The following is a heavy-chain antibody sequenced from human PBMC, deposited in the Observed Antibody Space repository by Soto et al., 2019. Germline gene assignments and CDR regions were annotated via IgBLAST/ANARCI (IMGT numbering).Heavy chain of an antibody. D-gene: IGHD4-17*01. CDR3: ARVGPVDDYGDYPHFDY. J-gene: IGHJ4*02. CDR2: IYYSGST. CDR1: GGSISSYY. V-gene: IGHV4-59*01. Sequence: XXTLSLPFTVSGGSISSYYWRWILQPPGKGLEWIGYIYYSGSTNYNPSLKSRVTISVDTSKNQFSLKLSSVTAAETAVYYCARVGPVDDYGDYPHFDYWGQGTLVTVSS.